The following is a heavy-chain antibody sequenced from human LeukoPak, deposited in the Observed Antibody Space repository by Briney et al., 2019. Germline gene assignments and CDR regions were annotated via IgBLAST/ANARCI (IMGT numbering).Heavy chain of an antibody. J-gene: IGHJ4*02. V-gene: IGHV1-18*01. Sequence: GASVKVSCKASGYTFTSYGISWVRQAPGQGLEWMGWISAYNGNTNYAQKFQGRVTMTRDTSISTAYMELSRLRSDDTAAYYCARDLSSMTIVATTNAFDYWGQGTLVTVSS. D-gene: IGHD5-12*01. CDR1: GYTFTSYG. CDR3: ARDLSSMTIVATTNAFDY. CDR2: ISAYNGNT.